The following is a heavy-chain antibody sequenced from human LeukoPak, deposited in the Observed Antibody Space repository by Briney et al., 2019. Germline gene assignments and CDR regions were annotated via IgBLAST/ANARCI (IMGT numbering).Heavy chain of an antibody. V-gene: IGHV3-30-3*01. J-gene: IGHJ3*02. CDR2: ISYDGSNK. Sequence: GGSLRLSCAASGFTFSSYAMNWVRQAPGKGLEWVALISYDGSNKNYADSVKGRFTISRDNSKNTLYLQMNSLRAEDTAVYYCARGGRGSAAVVAPRSFDIWGQGTMVTVSS. CDR3: ARGGRGSAAVVAPRSFDI. CDR1: GFTFSSYA. D-gene: IGHD3-22*01.